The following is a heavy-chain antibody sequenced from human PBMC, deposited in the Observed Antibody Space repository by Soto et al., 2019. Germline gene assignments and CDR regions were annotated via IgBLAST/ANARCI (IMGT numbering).Heavy chain of an antibody. CDR2: TYYRSKWNF. J-gene: IGHJ6*02. CDR1: GDSVSASSAA. Sequence: SQTLSLTCVISGDSVSASSAAWNWIRQSPSRGLEWLGRTYYRSKWNFDYAESVKSRMSIIPDTSNNHFSLLLNSVTPEDTAVYYCVRQPLATLALYATDVWGQGTTVTVSS. CDR3: VRQPLATLALYATDV. V-gene: IGHV6-1*01. D-gene: IGHD6-6*01.